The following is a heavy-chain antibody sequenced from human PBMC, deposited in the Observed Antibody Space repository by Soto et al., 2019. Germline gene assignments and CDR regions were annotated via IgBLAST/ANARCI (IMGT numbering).Heavy chain of an antibody. CDR2: ISGSGGST. CDR1: VFTFISYA. Sequence: GWSLRLSCASSVFTFISYAMSWVRQAPGKGLEWVSAISGSGGSTYYADSVKGRFTISRDNSKNTLYLQMNSLRAEDTAVYYCAKEQDESWFDPWGQGTLVTVYS. J-gene: IGHJ5*02. CDR3: AKEQDESWFDP. V-gene: IGHV3-23*01. D-gene: IGHD2-15*01.